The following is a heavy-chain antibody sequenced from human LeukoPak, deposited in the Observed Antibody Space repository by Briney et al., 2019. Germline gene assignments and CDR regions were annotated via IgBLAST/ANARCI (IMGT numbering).Heavy chain of an antibody. J-gene: IGHJ4*02. Sequence: GGSLRLSCAVSGFAFSSYAMSWVRQAPGKGLEWVSAISGTGDSTYSADSVKGRFTTSRDNSKNTLYLQMNSLGVEDTAVYYCAKAPDYWGQGTLVTVSS. V-gene: IGHV3-23*01. CDR3: AKAPDY. CDR2: ISGTGDST. CDR1: GFAFSSYA.